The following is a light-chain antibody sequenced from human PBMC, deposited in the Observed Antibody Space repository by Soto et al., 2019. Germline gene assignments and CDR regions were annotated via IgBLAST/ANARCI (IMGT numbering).Light chain of an antibody. V-gene: IGKV3-15*01. CDR1: QSVSTN. Sequence: EIVMTQSPATLSVSPGERVTLSCRASQSVSTNLAWYQQKPGQAPRLLIYGASTRATGIPARFSGSGSGTEFTLSNSSLQSEDFAVYYCQQYSDWPPLTFGGGTKVEIK. CDR2: GAS. CDR3: QQYSDWPPLT. J-gene: IGKJ4*01.